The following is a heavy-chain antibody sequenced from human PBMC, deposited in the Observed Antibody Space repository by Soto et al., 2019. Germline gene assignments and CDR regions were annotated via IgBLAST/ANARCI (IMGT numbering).Heavy chain of an antibody. Sequence: SGWSLRLSCAASGFTFSDYYMSWIRQAPGKGLEWVSYISSSSSSTNYADSVKGRFTISRDNAKNSLYLQMNSLRAEDTAVYYCARDGEAGTYYYGMDVWGQGTTVTVYS. CDR2: ISSSSSST. J-gene: IGHJ6*02. D-gene: IGHD6-13*01. CDR1: GFTFSDYY. V-gene: IGHV3-11*06. CDR3: ARDGEAGTYYYGMDV.